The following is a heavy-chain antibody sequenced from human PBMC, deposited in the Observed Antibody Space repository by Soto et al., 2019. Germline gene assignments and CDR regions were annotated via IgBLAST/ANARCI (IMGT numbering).Heavy chain of an antibody. CDR2: ISGSGGSA. D-gene: IGHD2-15*01. CDR3: AKVSSGYCSGGSCSPRAFDI. J-gene: IGHJ3*02. CDR1: GFTFSSYA. Sequence: HPGGSLRLSCAASGFTFSSYAMSWVRQAPGKGLEWVSAISGSGGSAYYADSVKGRFTISRDNSKNTLYLQMNSLRAEDTAVYYCAKVSSGYCSGGSCSPRAFDIWGQGTMVTVSS. V-gene: IGHV3-23*01.